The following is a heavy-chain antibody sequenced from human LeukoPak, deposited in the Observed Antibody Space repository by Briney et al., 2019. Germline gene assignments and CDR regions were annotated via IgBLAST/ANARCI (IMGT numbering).Heavy chain of an antibody. V-gene: IGHV4-34*01. CDR1: GGSFSGYY. J-gene: IGHJ3*02. Sequence: SETLSLTCAVYGGSFSGYYWSWIRQPPGKGLEWIGEINHSGSTNYNPSLKSRVTISVDTSKNQFSLKLSSVTAADTAVYYCARGVLRYFDWLSNSPGAFDIWGQGTMVTVSS. CDR2: INHSGST. CDR3: ARGVLRYFDWLSNSPGAFDI. D-gene: IGHD3-9*01.